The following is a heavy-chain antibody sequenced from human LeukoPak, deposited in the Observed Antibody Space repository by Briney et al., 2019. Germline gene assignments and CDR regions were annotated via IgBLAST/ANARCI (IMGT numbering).Heavy chain of an antibody. Sequence: SETLSLTCAVSGGSISSSNWWSWVRQPPGKGLEWIGEAYHSGSTNYNPSLKSRVTISLDKSKNQFSLNLGSVTAADTAVYYCVRDRELNYWGQGTLVTVSS. D-gene: IGHD3-10*01. V-gene: IGHV4-4*02. CDR2: AYHSGST. CDR1: GGSISSSNW. J-gene: IGHJ4*02. CDR3: VRDRELNY.